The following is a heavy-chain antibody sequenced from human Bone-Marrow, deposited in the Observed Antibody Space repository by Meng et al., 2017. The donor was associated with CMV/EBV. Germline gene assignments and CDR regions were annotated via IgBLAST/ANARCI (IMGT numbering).Heavy chain of an antibody. V-gene: IGHV4-59*03. CDR1: GGSISSYY. D-gene: IGHD5-24*01. CDR2: IYSSGSS. Sequence: GSLRLSCTVSGGSISSYYWSWIRQPPGKGLEWIGYIYSSGSSNYNPSLKSRVTISVDTSKNQFSLMLSSVTAADTAVYYCARQVDGYRVDYWGQGTLVTVSS. CDR3: ARQVDGYRVDY. J-gene: IGHJ4*02.